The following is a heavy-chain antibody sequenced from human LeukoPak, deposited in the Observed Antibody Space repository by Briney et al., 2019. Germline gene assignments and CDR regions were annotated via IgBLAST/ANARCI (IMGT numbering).Heavy chain of an antibody. D-gene: IGHD1-26*01. CDR2: IYYSGST. CDR1: GGSISSGDYY. CDR3: ARGGSYYLYAFDV. J-gene: IGHJ3*01. V-gene: IGHV4-30-4*01. Sequence: SQTLSLTCTVSGGSISSGDYYWSWIRQPPGTGLEWIGYIYYSGSTYYNPSLKSRVTISVDTSKNQFSLKLSSVTAADTAIYYCARGGSYYLYAFDVWGQGTMVTVSS.